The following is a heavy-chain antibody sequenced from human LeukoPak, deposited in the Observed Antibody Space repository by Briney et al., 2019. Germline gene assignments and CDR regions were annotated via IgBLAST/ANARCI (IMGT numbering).Heavy chain of an antibody. J-gene: IGHJ4*02. CDR1: GYTFTRYA. CDR3: ARDDNYGIFVNVDY. CDR2: ISAYNGDT. D-gene: IGHD4-11*01. Sequence: ASVKVSCKASGYTFTRYAISWVRQAPGQGLYWMGWISAYNGDTYYAHNLQGRLTMTADTSTSTAYMELRSLRSDDTAVYYCARDDNYGIFVNVDYWGQGTLVTVSS. V-gene: IGHV1-18*01.